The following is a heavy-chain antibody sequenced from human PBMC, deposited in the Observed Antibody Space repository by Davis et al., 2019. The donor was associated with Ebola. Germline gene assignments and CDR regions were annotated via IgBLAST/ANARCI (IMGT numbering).Heavy chain of an antibody. Sequence: PSETLSLTCTVSGGSISSYYWSWIRQPAGKGLEWIGRIYTSGSTNYNPSLKSRVTMSVDTSKNQFSLKLSSVTAADTAVYYCARGGSYFVSEYYFDYWGQGTLVTVSS. CDR3: ARGGSYFVSEYYFDY. J-gene: IGHJ4*02. CDR2: IYTSGST. D-gene: IGHD1-26*01. CDR1: GGSISSYY. V-gene: IGHV4-4*07.